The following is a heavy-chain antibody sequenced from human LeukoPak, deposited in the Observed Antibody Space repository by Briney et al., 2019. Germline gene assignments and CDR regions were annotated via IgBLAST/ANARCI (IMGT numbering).Heavy chain of an antibody. CDR2: IRDKANSYTT. D-gene: IGHD1-26*01. Sequence: GGSLRLPCAASGFTFSDHYMQWVRRAPGKGLEWVGRIRDKANSYTTEYAASVKGRFTISRDDSKSSMYLQMNSLKTEDTAVYYCARERWRSGSYHDAFDVWGQGTMVTVSS. CDR1: GFTFSDHY. CDR3: ARERWRSGSYHDAFDV. J-gene: IGHJ3*01. V-gene: IGHV3-72*01.